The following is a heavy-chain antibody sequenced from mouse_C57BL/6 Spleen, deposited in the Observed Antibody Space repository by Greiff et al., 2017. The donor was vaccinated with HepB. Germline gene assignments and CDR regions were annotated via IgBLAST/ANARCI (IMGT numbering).Heavy chain of an antibody. D-gene: IGHD2-4*01. J-gene: IGHJ2*01. CDR1: GYTFTDYN. CDR3: ARGGLRPYYFDY. V-gene: IGHV1-22*01. Sequence: EVQLQQSGPELVKPGASVKMSCKASGYTFTDYNMHWVKQSHGKSLEWIGYINPNNGGTSYNQKFKGKATLTVNKSSSTAYMELRSLTSEDSAVYYCARGGLRPYYFDYWGQGTTLTVSS. CDR2: INPNNGGT.